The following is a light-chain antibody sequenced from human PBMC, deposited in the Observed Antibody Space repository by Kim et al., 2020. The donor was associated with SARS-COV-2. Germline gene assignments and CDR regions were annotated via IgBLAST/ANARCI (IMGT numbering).Light chain of an antibody. CDR1: QSVSRD. V-gene: IGKV3-11*01. CDR2: DAS. J-gene: IGKJ4*01. Sequence: WSPGQSAARTCRASQSVSRDLAWYQQKPAQAPRLLIDDASDRATGIPARFSGSGSGTDFTLTISSLEPEDFAVYYCQQRSNWPLTFGGGTKVDIK. CDR3: QQRSNWPLT.